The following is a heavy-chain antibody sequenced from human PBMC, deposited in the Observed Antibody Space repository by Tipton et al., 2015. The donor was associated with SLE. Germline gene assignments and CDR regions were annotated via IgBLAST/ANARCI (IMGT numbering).Heavy chain of an antibody. D-gene: IGHD2-15*01. J-gene: IGHJ4*02. V-gene: IGHV4-59*01. CDR2: ISYSETT. CDR1: GGSISRFY. Sequence: TLSLTCTVSGGSISRFYWSWIRQPPWKGLEWIGYISYSETTNYNPSLKSRVTISVDTSTNQFSLKLRSVTAADTAVYYCAGAWQGYCSGGTCYVLDYWGQGTLVTVSS. CDR3: AGAWQGYCSGGTCYVLDY.